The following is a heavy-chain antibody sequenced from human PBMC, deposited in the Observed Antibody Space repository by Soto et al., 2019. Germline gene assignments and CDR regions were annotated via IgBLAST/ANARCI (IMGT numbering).Heavy chain of an antibody. Sequence: QVQLQQWGAGLLKPSETLSLTCAVYGGSFSGYYWSWIRQPPGKGLEWIGEINHSGSTNYNPSLKSRVTISVDTSKNQCSLTLSSVTAADTAVYYCERAVIAARAYNWFDPWGQGTMVTVSS. D-gene: IGHD6-25*01. CDR3: ERAVIAARAYNWFDP. J-gene: IGHJ5*02. CDR1: GGSFSGYY. V-gene: IGHV4-34*01. CDR2: INHSGST.